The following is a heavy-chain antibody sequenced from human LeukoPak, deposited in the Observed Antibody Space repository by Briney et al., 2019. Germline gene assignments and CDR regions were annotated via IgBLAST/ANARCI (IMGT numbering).Heavy chain of an antibody. J-gene: IGHJ1*01. Sequence: GASVKVSCTASGYTFTDRYIRWVRQAPGQGLEWMGWMKPNTGGTKYAGKFQGRVTMTRDTSISTAYMELNGLRSDDTAVYYCARGPGTRIVVSNEYFHHWGQGTLVTVSS. CDR2: MKPNTGGT. CDR3: ARGPGTRIVVSNEYFHH. D-gene: IGHD3-22*01. CDR1: GYTFTDRY. V-gene: IGHV1-2*02.